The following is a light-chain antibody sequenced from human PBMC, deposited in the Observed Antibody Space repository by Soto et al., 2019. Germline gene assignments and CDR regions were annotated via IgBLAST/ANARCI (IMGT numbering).Light chain of an antibody. J-gene: IGKJ3*01. CDR3: QQYGSSPLT. Sequence: EIVLTQSPGTLSLSPGERATLSCRASQSVSNSYLAWYQQKPGQAPRLLIYGASSRATGIPDRFSGSGSGTDFTLTISRLEPEASAVYYCQQYGSSPLTFGPGTKVDIK. CDR2: GAS. CDR1: QSVSNSY. V-gene: IGKV3-20*01.